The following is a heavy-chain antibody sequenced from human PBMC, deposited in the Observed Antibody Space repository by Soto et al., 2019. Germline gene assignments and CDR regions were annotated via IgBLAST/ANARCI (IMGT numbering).Heavy chain of an antibody. D-gene: IGHD3-10*01. CDR2: IYYSGST. J-gene: IGHJ4*02. Sequence: ETLSLTCTVSGGSISSSSYYWGWIRQPPGKGLEWIGSIYYSGSTYYNPSLKSRVTISVDTSKNQFSLKLSSVTAADTAVYYCARSTTFDYGSGSYYAFDYWGQGTLVTVSS. CDR3: ARSTTFDYGSGSYYAFDY. V-gene: IGHV4-39*01. CDR1: GGSISSSSYY.